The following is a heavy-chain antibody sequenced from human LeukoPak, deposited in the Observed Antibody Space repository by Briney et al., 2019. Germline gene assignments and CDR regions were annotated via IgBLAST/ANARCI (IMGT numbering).Heavy chain of an antibody. CDR1: GGSISSYY. CDR2: IYYSGST. Sequence: SESLSLTCTVAGGSISSYYWSWIRQPPGKGREWIGSIYYSGSTNYNPSLKSRVTISVDTSKNQFSLKLSSVTAADTAVYYCAREGSGRFLNWGQGTLVTVSS. V-gene: IGHV4-59*08. CDR3: AREGSGRFLN. D-gene: IGHD3-10*01. J-gene: IGHJ4*02.